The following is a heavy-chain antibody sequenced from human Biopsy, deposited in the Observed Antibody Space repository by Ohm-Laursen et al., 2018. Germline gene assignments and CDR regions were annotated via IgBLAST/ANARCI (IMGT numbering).Heavy chain of an antibody. CDR3: ATKLTGYFHH. CDR1: GSTFSNYG. D-gene: IGHD3-9*01. Sequence: SVTVSCKAPGSTFSNYGVNWVRQAPGQGLEWLGGNIPILGTGNYAQKFQDRVTVAADTSTSTATMELRSLRSDDTAVYYCATKLTGYFHHWGQGTLVSVSS. CDR2: NIPILGTG. J-gene: IGHJ1*01. V-gene: IGHV1-69*06.